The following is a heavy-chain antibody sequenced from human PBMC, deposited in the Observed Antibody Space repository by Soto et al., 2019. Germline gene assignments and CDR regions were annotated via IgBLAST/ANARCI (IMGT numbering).Heavy chain of an antibody. D-gene: IGHD2-2*01. CDR1: GGSISSGDYY. CDR2: IYYSGST. V-gene: IGHV4-30-4*01. CDR3: ARVSTIVLVPALFDP. J-gene: IGHJ5*02. Sequence: QVQLQESGPGLVKPSQTLSLTCTVSGGSISSGDYYWSWIRQPPGKGLEWIGYIYYSGSTYYNPSLQSRVTISVDTSKNQFSLKLRSVTAADTAVYYCARVSTIVLVPALFDPWGQGTLVTVSS.